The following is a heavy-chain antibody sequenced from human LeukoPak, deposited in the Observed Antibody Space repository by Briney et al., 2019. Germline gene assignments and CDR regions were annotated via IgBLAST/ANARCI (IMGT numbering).Heavy chain of an antibody. CDR2: ISGSGGST. J-gene: IGHJ3*02. D-gene: IGHD3-22*01. CDR3: ARVDDSSGHYRIMGAFDI. Sequence: GGSLRLSCAASGFTFSSYAMSWVRQAPGKGLEWVSAISGSGGSTYYADSVKGRFTISRDNSKNTLYLQMNSLRAEDTAVYYCARVDDSSGHYRIMGAFDIWGQGTMVTVSS. V-gene: IGHV3-23*01. CDR1: GFTFSSYA.